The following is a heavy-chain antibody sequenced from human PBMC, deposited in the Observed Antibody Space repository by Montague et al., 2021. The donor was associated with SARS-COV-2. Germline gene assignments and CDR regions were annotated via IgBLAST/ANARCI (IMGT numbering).Heavy chain of an antibody. D-gene: IGHD3-3*01. CDR1: GFSLSTSAVG. Sequence: PALVKPTQTLTLTCTFSGFSLSTSAVGVGWIRQPPGKALQWLALIYWDDDTRYSPSLKTRLTVTKDTSKNQVVLTMTNMDPVDTATYYCAHLHTGFWSAYCETWGQGTLVTVSS. CDR3: AHLHTGFWSAYCET. CDR2: IYWDDDT. V-gene: IGHV2-5*02. J-gene: IGHJ5*02.